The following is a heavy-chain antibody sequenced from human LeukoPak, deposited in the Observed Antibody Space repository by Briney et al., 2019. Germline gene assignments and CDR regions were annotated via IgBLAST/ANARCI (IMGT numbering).Heavy chain of an antibody. CDR3: AQKPEGSNSWSYYFHI. V-gene: IGHV1-69*13. Sequence: SVKVSCKASGGTFSTYAINWVRQAPGQGLEWMGGIIPILATANYAQKFQGRVTITADESTSTAYMELSSLRSDDTAVYYCAQKPEGSNSWSYYFHIWGQGTLVTVSS. J-gene: IGHJ4*02. D-gene: IGHD2-2*01. CDR1: GGTFSTYA. CDR2: IIPILATA.